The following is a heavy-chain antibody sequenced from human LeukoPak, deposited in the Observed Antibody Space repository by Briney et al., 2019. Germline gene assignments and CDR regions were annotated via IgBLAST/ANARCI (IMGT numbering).Heavy chain of an antibody. Sequence: ETLSLTCTVSGDSISSGNYYWGWIRQPPGKGLEWVSAISGSGGSTYYADSVKGRFTISRDNSKNTLYLQMNSLRAEDTAVYYCAKIPQQLVLGYFDYWGQGTLVTVSS. CDR3: AKIPQQLVLGYFDY. CDR2: ISGSGGST. D-gene: IGHD6-13*01. V-gene: IGHV3-23*01. CDR1: GDSISSGNYY. J-gene: IGHJ4*02.